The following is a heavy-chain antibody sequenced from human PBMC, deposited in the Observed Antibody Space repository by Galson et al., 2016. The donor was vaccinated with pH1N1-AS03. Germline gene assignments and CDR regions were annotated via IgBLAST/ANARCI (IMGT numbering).Heavy chain of an antibody. CDR1: GDSMDSSSYH. J-gene: IGHJ5*02. CDR3: ARQATPEGWLHYTWFDP. Sequence: ETLSLTCSVSGDSMDSSSYHWGWIRQPPGKGLEWIGTVYYSGRTYYSPSLNRRVTISVDVSRRHFSLKLKSVSATDTGVYYCARQATPEGWLHYTWFDPWGQGTLVTVSS. CDR2: VYYSGRT. V-gene: IGHV4-39*01. D-gene: IGHD5-24*01.